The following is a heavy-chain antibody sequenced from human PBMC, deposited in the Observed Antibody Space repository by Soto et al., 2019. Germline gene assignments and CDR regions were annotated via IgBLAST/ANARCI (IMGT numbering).Heavy chain of an antibody. CDR3: ARGRNGAGGDYFDY. J-gene: IGHJ4*02. CDR2: IYYSGST. D-gene: IGHD1-1*01. Sequence: PSETLSLTCTVSGGSFSSGDYYWSWIRQHPGKGLEWIGYIYYSGSTYYNPSLKSRVTISVDTSKNQFSLKLSSVTAADTAVYYCARGRNGAGGDYFDYWGQGTLVTVSS. V-gene: IGHV4-30-4*08. CDR1: GGSFSSGDYY.